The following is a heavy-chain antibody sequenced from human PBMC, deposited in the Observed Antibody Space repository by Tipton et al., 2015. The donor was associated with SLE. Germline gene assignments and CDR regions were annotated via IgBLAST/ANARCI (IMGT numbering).Heavy chain of an antibody. Sequence: SLRLSCAASGFTFSDYSMNWVRQAPGKGLEWVSSITVSSTYIYYADSVKGRFTISRDNSKNTLYLQMNSLRTEDTAVYYCARSLVWSGYYGYMDVWGKGTTVTVS. D-gene: IGHD3-3*01. CDR2: ITVSSTYI. CDR1: GFTFSDYS. CDR3: ARSLVWSGYYGYMDV. J-gene: IGHJ6*03. V-gene: IGHV3-21*01.